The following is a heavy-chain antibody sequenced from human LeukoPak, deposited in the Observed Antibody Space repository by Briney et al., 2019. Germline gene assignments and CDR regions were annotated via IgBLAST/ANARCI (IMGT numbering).Heavy chain of an antibody. Sequence: ASVKVSCKASGYMFTNYGITWVRQAPGQGLEWMGWISADNGNTNYAQNLQGRVTMTRDTSTNTAYMEVRSLRSDDTAVYYCARGASGRYSDYWGQGTLVTVSS. CDR2: ISADNGNT. J-gene: IGHJ4*02. CDR3: ARGASGRYSDY. V-gene: IGHV1-18*01. CDR1: GYMFTNYG. D-gene: IGHD6-19*01.